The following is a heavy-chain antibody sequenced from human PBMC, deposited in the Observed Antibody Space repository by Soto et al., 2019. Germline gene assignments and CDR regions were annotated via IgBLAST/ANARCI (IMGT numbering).Heavy chain of an antibody. CDR3: AKDPRVVRRLTRGVLTRTFDY. D-gene: IGHD3-10*01. CDR2: ISGSGGST. J-gene: IGHJ4*02. CDR1: GFTFSRYA. V-gene: IGHV3-23*01. Sequence: EVQLLESGGGLVQPGGSLRLSCAASGFTFSRYAMSWVRQAPGKGLEWVSAISGSGGSTYYADSVKGRFTISRDNSKNTLYLQMNSLTAEDTAVYYCAKDPRVVRRLTRGVLTRTFDYWGQGTLVTVSS.